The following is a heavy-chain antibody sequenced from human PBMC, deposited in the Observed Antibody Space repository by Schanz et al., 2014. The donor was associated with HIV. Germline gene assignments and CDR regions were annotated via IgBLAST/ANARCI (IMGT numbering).Heavy chain of an antibody. V-gene: IGHV3-23*04. Sequence: VQLVESGGGVVQPGRSLRVSCAASGFTFNSYGMHWVRRAPGKGLEWISAVRHDGDATYYADSVKGRFTISRDNSRNALYLHMNSLRADDTAIYYCVKAYSSGFSGAGSWGQGALVTVSS. D-gene: IGHD5-18*01. J-gene: IGHJ5*02. CDR3: VKAYSSGFSGAGS. CDR1: GFTFNSYG. CDR2: VRHDGDAT.